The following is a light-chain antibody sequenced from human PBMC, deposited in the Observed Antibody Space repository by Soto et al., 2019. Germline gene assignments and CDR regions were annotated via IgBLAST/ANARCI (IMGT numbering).Light chain of an antibody. J-gene: IGKJ4*02. CDR1: QSVSSY. CDR2: GAS. Sequence: QSSTTLSVSPGERATLSCRASQSVSSYLAWYQQKPGQAPRLLVYGASTRATDIPARFSGSGSGTEFTLTISRLESEDFGVYYCQQYDSWPRTFGEGTKVDIK. V-gene: IGKV3-15*01. CDR3: QQYDSWPRT.